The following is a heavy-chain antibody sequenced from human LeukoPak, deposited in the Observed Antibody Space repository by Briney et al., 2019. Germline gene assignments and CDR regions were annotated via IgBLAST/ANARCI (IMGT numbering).Heavy chain of an antibody. CDR2: ISDSGGST. Sequence: GGSLRLSCTASGFTLRNYAMSWVRQAPGKGLEFVSGISDSGGSTYYADSVKGRFTISRDNSKNMLYLQMNSLRAEDTALYYCAKCLLSGDSPIFDSWAQGTLVTVSS. V-gene: IGHV3-23*01. CDR3: AKCLLSGDSPIFDS. CDR1: GFTLRNYA. J-gene: IGHJ4*02. D-gene: IGHD2-21*01.